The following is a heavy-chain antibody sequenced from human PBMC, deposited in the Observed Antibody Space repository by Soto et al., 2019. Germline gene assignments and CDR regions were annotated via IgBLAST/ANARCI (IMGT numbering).Heavy chain of an antibody. CDR2: IIPIFGTA. CDR1: GGTFSSYA. Sequence: SVKVSCKASGGTFSSYAISWVRQAPGQGLEWMGGIIPIFGTANYAQKFQGRVTITAEESTSTAYMELSSLRSEDTAVYYCARANYDILTGSPPVAYYYYGMDVWGQGTTVTVSS. V-gene: IGHV1-69*13. CDR3: ARANYDILTGSPPVAYYYYGMDV. J-gene: IGHJ6*02. D-gene: IGHD3-9*01.